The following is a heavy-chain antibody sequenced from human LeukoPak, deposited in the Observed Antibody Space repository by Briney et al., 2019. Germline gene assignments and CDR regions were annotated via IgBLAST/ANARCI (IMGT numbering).Heavy chain of an antibody. CDR3: ARSKSRYCSGGSCYSFDY. J-gene: IGHJ4*02. D-gene: IGHD2-15*01. CDR1: GGSISSGDYY. CDR2: IYYSGST. Sequence: PSETLSLTCTVSGGSISSGDYYWSWIRQPPGKGLEWIGYIYYSGSTYYNPSLKSRVTISVDTSKNQFSLKLGSVTAADTAVYYCARSKSRYCSGGSCYSFDYWGQGTLVTVSS. V-gene: IGHV4-30-4*01.